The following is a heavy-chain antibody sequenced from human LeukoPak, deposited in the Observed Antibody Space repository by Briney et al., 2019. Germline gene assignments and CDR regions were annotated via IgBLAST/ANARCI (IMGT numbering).Heavy chain of an antibody. J-gene: IGHJ4*02. CDR2: IYHSGST. V-gene: IGHV4-30-2*01. Sequence: SETLSLTCTVSGGSISRGGYYWSWIRQPPGKGLEWIGYIYHSGSTYYNPSLKSRVTISVDRSKNQFSLKLSSVTAADTAVYYCAGASYGSGSSIDYWGQGTLVTVSS. CDR3: AGASYGSGSSIDY. CDR1: GGSISRGGYY. D-gene: IGHD3-10*01.